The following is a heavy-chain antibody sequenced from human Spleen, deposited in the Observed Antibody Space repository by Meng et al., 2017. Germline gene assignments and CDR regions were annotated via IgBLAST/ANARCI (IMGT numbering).Heavy chain of an antibody. CDR3: ARDQGPESDITMVRGVISGY. CDR1: GFTFRDYY. J-gene: IGHJ4*02. CDR2: ISSSGSTI. Sequence: GESLKISCAASGFTFRDYYMSWIRQAPGKGLEWVSYISSSGSTIYYAASVKGRFTISRDNAKNSLYLQMNSLRAEDTAVYYCARDQGPESDITMVRGVISGYWGQGNLVNGAS. V-gene: IGHV3-11*04. D-gene: IGHD3-10*01.